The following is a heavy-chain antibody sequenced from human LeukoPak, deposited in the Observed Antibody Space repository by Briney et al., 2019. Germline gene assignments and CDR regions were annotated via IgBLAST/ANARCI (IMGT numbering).Heavy chain of an antibody. Sequence: GGSLRLSCAASGFTFSSYAMSWVRQAPGKGLEWVSAISGSGGSTYYADSVKGRFTISRDNSKNTLYLQMNSLRAEDTAVYYCAKTRRLLWFGELFGAFDIWGQGTMATVSS. D-gene: IGHD3-10*01. CDR2: ISGSGGST. J-gene: IGHJ3*02. CDR1: GFTFSSYA. V-gene: IGHV3-23*01. CDR3: AKTRRLLWFGELFGAFDI.